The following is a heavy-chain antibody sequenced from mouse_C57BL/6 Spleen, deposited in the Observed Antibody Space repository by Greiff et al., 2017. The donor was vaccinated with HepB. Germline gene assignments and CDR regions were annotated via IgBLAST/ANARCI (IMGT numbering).Heavy chain of an antibody. Sequence: QVHVKQPGAELVKPGASVKLSCKASGYTFTSYWMQWVKQRPGQGLEWIGEIDPSDSYTNYNQKFKGKATLTVDTSSSTAYMQLSSLTSEDSAVYYCARPLLGYFDYWGQGTTLTVSS. D-gene: IGHD1-1*01. CDR3: ARPLLGYFDY. V-gene: IGHV1-50*01. CDR1: GYTFTSYW. CDR2: IDPSDSYT. J-gene: IGHJ2*01.